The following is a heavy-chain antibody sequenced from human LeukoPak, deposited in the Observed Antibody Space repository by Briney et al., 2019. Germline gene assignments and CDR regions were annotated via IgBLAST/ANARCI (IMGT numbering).Heavy chain of an antibody. Sequence: GGSLRLSCAASGFTFSSYAMSWVRQAPGKGLEWVSAITGSGGSTYYADSVKGRFTISRDNSKNTLYLQMNSLRAEDTAVYYCAKALYGDSYFQHWGQGTLVTVSS. V-gene: IGHV3-23*01. CDR2: ITGSGGST. D-gene: IGHD4-17*01. J-gene: IGHJ1*01. CDR3: AKALYGDSYFQH. CDR1: GFTFSSYA.